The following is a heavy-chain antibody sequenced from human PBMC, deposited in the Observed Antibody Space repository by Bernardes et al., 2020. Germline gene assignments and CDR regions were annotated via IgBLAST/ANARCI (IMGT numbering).Heavy chain of an antibody. CDR2: ISAYNGNT. D-gene: IGHD3-16*02. V-gene: IGHV1-18*01. J-gene: IGHJ4*02. Sequence: ASVKVSCKASGYTVTSYGISWVRQAPGQGLEWMGWISAYNGNTNYAQKLQGRVTMTTDTSTSTAYMELRSLRSDDTAVYYCAREGSGLHLGELSLYYWGQGTLVTVSS. CDR1: GYTVTSYG. CDR3: AREGSGLHLGELSLYY.